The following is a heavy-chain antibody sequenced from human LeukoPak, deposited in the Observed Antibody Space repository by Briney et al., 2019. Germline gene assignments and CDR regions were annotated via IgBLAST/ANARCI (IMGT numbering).Heavy chain of an antibody. CDR1: GGSFSGYY. D-gene: IGHD2-15*01. CDR3: ARDHSGGNDY. Sequence: SETLSLTCAVYGGSFSGYYWSWIRQPPGKGLEWIGEINHSGSTNYNPSLKSRVTISVDTSKNQFSLKLSSVTAADTAVYYCARDHSGGNDYWGQGTLVTVSS. J-gene: IGHJ4*02. V-gene: IGHV4-34*01. CDR2: INHSGST.